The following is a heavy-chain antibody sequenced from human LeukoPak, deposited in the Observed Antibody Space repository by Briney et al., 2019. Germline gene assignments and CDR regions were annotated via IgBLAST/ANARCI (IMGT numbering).Heavy chain of an antibody. D-gene: IGHD6-13*01. J-gene: IGHJ4*02. V-gene: IGHV3-21*01. CDR2: ITSGSYI. CDR3: ARDPAADDY. Sequence: GGSLRLSCVASGFTFSSYTMNWVRQAPGKGLEWVSSITSGSYIYYAESVKGRFTISRDNAKNSLYLQMSSLRAEDTAVYYCARDPAADDYWGQGTLVTVSS. CDR1: GFTFSSYT.